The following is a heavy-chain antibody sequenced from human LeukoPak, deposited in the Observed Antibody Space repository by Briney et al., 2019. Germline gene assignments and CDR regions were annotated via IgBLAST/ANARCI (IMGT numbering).Heavy chain of an antibody. Sequence: SETLSLTCAVSGDSISSNNWWSWVRPPPGKGLEWIGEIYHSGSANYNPSLKSRVTISIDKSKNQFSLKLSSVTAADTAIYYCARIHGAYGDYWGQGTLVTVSS. CDR2: IYHSGSA. D-gene: IGHD4-17*01. J-gene: IGHJ4*02. CDR3: ARIHGAYGDY. V-gene: IGHV4-4*02. CDR1: GDSISSNNW.